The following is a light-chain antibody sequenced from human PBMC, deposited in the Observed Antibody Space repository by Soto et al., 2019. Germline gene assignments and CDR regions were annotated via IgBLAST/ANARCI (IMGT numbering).Light chain of an antibody. CDR3: QQCKNYPPWT. CDR2: KAS. V-gene: IGKV1-5*03. Sequence: DIQMTQSPSTLSASVGDTVTITCRASESIGDWLAWYQQKPGRAPKLLIYKASTLESEVPSRFSGSGSGTEFILIICSLQPDDFATYYCQQCKNYPPWTFGPGTKVDIK. J-gene: IGKJ1*01. CDR1: ESIGDW.